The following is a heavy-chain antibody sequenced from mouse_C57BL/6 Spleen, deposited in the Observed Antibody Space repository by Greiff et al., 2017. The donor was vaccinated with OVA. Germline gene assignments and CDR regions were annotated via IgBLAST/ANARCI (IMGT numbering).Heavy chain of an antibody. CDR2: IDPEDGEN. V-gene: IGHV14-2*01. CDR3: ARTGTSYYAMDY. D-gene: IGHD4-1*01. J-gene: IGHJ4*01. CDR1: GFNIKDYY. Sequence: VQLQQSGAELVKPGASVKLSCTASGFNIKDYYMHWVKQRSEQGLEWIGRIDPEDGENKYAPKFQGKATITADTSSNTADLQLSSLTSEDTAVYYCARTGTSYYAMDYWGQGTSVTVAS.